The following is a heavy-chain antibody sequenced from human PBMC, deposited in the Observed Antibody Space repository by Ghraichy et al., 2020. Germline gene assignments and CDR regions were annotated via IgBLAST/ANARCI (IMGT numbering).Heavy chain of an antibody. D-gene: IGHD1-26*01. J-gene: IGHJ4*02. CDR3: ARGSGGSLLWLISFFDY. CDR1: GFTFSSYA. V-gene: IGHV3-30*04. Sequence: GGSLRLSCAASGFTFSSYAMHWVRQAPGKGLEWVAVISYDGSNKYYADSVKGRFTISRDNSKNTLYLQMNSLRAEDTAVYYCARGSGGSLLWLISFFDYWGQGTLVTVSS. CDR2: ISYDGSNK.